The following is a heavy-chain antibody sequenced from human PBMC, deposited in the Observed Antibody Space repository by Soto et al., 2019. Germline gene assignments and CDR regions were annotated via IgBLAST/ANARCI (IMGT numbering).Heavy chain of an antibody. J-gene: IGHJ4*02. V-gene: IGHV3-30*18. CDR1: GFTFSSYG. CDR2: ISYDGSNK. D-gene: IGHD2-15*01. CDR3: AKDGPAFDY. Sequence: QVQLVESGGGVVQPGRSLRLSCAASGFTFSSYGMHWVRQAPGKGLEWVAVISYDGSNKYYADSVKGRFTISRDNSKNTQYLQMNSLRAEDTAVYYCAKDGPAFDYWGQGTLVTVSS.